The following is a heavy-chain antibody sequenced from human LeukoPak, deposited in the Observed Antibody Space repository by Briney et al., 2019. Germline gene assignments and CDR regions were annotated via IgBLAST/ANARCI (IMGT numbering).Heavy chain of an antibody. CDR2: IYLGDSDT. V-gene: IGHV5-51*01. J-gene: IGHJ3*02. D-gene: IGHD5/OR15-5a*01. Sequence: GESLKISCQGSGYSYWIGWVRQMPGKGLEWMGSIYLGDSDTRYSPSFQGQVTMSADKSISTAYLQRSSLKASDTAMYYCARLISDYGLISAFDIWGQGTMVTVSS. CDR3: ARLISDYGLISAFDI. CDR1: GYSYW.